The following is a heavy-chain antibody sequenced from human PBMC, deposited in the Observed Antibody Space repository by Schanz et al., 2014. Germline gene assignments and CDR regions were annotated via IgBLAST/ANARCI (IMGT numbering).Heavy chain of an antibody. CDR2: IKQDESEK. J-gene: IGHJ5*02. D-gene: IGHD3-10*01. V-gene: IGHV3-7*04. CDR1: GFTFSNYW. Sequence: EVQLVESGGGLVQPGGSLRLSCVASGFTFSNYWMTWVRQAPGKGLEWVANIKQDESEKYYVDSVKGRFTISRDNTKNSMFLHMMSLRTEDAAVYYYVRNVLNRVCESGGSWGQGTLVTVSS. CDR3: VRNVLNRVCESGGS.